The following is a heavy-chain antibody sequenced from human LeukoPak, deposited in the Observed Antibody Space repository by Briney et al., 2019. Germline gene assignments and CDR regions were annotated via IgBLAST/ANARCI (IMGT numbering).Heavy chain of an antibody. V-gene: IGHV4-59*11. CDR2: IYYDGNT. D-gene: IGHD2-2*01. J-gene: IGHJ4*02. CDR1: GGSISSHY. Sequence: SETLSLTCTVSGGSISSHYWSWIRQPPGKGLECIGYIYYDGNTNYNPSLKSRVTISVDTSKNQFSLRLTSVTAADTAVYYCARGGWYHGFWGQGTLVTVSS. CDR3: ARGGWYHGF.